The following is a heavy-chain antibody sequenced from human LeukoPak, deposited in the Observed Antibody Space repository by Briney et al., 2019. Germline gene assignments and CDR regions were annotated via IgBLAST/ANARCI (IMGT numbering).Heavy chain of an antibody. CDR2: IYYSGST. CDR1: GGSISSYY. CDR3: ARDGCSSTSCSHYYYYHMDV. V-gene: IGHV4-59*01. J-gene: IGHJ6*03. D-gene: IGHD2-2*01. Sequence: PSETLSLTCTVSGGSISSYYWSWIRQPPGKGLEWIGYIYYSGSTNYNPSLKSRVTISVDTSKNQFSLKLSSVTAADTAVYYCARDGCSSTSCSHYYYYHMDVWGKGTTVTVSS.